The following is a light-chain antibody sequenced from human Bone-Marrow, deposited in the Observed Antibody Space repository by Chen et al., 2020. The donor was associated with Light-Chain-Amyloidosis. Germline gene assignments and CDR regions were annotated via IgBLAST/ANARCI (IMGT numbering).Light chain of an antibody. CDR1: SSNIGATYD. V-gene: IGLV1-40*01. CDR2: SNT. J-gene: IGLJ2*01. CDR3: QSYDSSLSAVV. Sequence: QSVLTQPPSVSGAPGQRVTFSCTGSSSNIGATYDVHWYQHLPGTAPKLLIYSNTNRPSGVPDRFSGSKSGTSASLAITGLQAEDEGDYYCQSYDSSLSAVVFGGGTKLTVL.